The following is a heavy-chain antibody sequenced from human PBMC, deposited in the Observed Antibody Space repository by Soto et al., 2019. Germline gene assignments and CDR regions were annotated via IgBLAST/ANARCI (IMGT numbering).Heavy chain of an antibody. CDR1: GYTFTSYG. J-gene: IGHJ6*02. V-gene: IGHV1-18*01. CDR3: ARDYPYYYDSSGYYYHYYYGMDV. D-gene: IGHD3-22*01. CDR2: ISAYNGNT. Sequence: GASVKVSCKASGYTFTSYGISWVRQAPGQGLEWMGWISAYNGNTNYAQKLQGRVTMTTDTSTSTAYMELRSLRSDDTAVYSCARDYPYYYDSSGYYYHYYYGMDVWGQGTTVTVSS.